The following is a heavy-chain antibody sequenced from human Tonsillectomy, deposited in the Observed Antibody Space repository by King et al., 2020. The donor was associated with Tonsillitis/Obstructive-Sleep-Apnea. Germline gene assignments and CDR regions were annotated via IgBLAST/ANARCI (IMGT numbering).Heavy chain of an antibody. CDR1: TFTFSNYW. V-gene: IGHV3-7*03. CDR3: ARGRSTSCSFFDY. J-gene: IGHJ4*02. D-gene: IGHD2-2*01. Sequence: VKLVESGGDLVQPGGSLRLSCAASTFTFSNYWMSWVRQAPGKGLEWVANIKQDGNEKYYVDSVKGRFTISRDNAKNSLYLQMNSLRAEDTAVYYCARGRSTSCSFFDYWGQGTLVTVSS. CDR2: IKQDGNEK.